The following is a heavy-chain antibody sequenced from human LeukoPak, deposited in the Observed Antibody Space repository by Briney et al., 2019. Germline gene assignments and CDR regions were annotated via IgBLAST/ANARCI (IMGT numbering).Heavy chain of an antibody. CDR3: ATLRRYGSGTNYPPGYFDY. D-gene: IGHD3-10*01. J-gene: IGHJ4*02. CDR2: FYYSDCT. Sequence: PSLTLSLTCNVSGGCVPPYFWSWIRQPPGKGLEGVGTFYYSDCTYYNPSLKSRVSLSVDTSQNLFLLHLNSVTAADTAVYYCATLRRYGSGTNYPPGYFDYWGQGTLVSGSS. CDR1: GGCVPPYF. V-gene: IGHV4-59*04.